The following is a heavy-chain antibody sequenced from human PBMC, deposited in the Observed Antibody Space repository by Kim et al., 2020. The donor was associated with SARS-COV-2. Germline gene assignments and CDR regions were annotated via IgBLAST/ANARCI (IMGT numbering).Heavy chain of an antibody. CDR2: IWYDGSNK. J-gene: IGHJ6*02. D-gene: IGHD2-2*01. CDR3: ARDLIVVVPAAMQGNAHYGMDV. Sequence: GGSLRLSCAASGFTFSSYGMHWVRQAPGKGLEWVAVIWYDGSNKYYADSVKGRFTISRDNSKNTLYLQMNSLRAEDTAVYYCARDLIVVVPAAMQGNAHYGMDVWGQGTTVTVSS. CDR1: GFTFSSYG. V-gene: IGHV3-33*01.